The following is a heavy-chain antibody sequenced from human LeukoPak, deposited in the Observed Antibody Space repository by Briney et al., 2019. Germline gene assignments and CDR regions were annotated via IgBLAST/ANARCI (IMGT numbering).Heavy chain of an antibody. CDR3: ARGEGNYDSSGYYYY. Sequence: ASVKVSCKASGYTFTSYGISWVRQAPGQGLEWRGWISAYNGNTNYAQKLQGRVTMTTDTSTSTAYMELRSLRSDDTAVYYCARGEGNYDSSGYYYYWGQGTLVTVSS. CDR1: GYTFTSYG. V-gene: IGHV1-18*01. CDR2: ISAYNGNT. J-gene: IGHJ4*02. D-gene: IGHD3-22*01.